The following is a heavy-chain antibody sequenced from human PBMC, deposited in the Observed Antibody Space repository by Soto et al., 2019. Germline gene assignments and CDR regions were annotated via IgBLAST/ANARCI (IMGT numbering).Heavy chain of an antibody. CDR2: IIGNSEAT. V-gene: IGHV3-23*01. Sequence: GGSLRLCCAAYGFNFNIYAMNWVRQAPGKGLEWVACIIGNSEATYYADSVKGRFTISRDNSNHILYLQLSSLRVEDTAIYYCAKDLRPDGRYDLDYWGQGTQVTAPQ. D-gene: IGHD3-3*01. J-gene: IGHJ4*02. CDR1: GFNFNIYA. CDR3: AKDLRPDGRYDLDY.